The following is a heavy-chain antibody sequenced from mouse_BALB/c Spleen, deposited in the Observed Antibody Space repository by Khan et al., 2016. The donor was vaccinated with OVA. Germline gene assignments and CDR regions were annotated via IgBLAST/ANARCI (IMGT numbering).Heavy chain of an antibody. CDR3: ARDDGGGNDAMDY. CDR2: IWAGGST. CDR1: GFSLTTSG. Sequence: QMQLEESGPGLVAPSQSLSITCTVSGFSLTTSGIHWVRQPPGKGLEWLGVIWAGGSTNYNSALMSRLIISKDNSKSQVFLKMNSLQTVDTAMYYCARDDGGGNDAMDYWGQGTSVTVSS. V-gene: IGHV2-9*02. J-gene: IGHJ4*01. D-gene: IGHD2-1*01.